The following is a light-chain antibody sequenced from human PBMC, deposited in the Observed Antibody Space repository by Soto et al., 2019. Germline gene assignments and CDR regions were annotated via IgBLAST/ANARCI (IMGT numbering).Light chain of an antibody. J-gene: IGKJ4*01. CDR1: QNVFTW. CDR2: DAS. Sequence: DIQMTQSPSTLPASVGDRVTITCRASQNVFTWLAWYQHRPGKAPKLLISDASILESGVPSRFSGSGSGTEFTLTITSLQSDDFATYYCQEYNSHSFGGGTKVDIK. V-gene: IGKV1-5*01. CDR3: QEYNSHS.